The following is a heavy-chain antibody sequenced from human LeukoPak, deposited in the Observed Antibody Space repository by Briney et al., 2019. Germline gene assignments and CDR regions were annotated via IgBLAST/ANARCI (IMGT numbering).Heavy chain of an antibody. CDR3: ARGARIRSSWYSSV. D-gene: IGHD2-2*01. V-gene: IGHV1-18*01. Sequence: ASVKVSCKASGGTFSSYAISWVRQAPGQGLEWMGWISAYNNNTNYAQKFQGRLTMTTDTSTSTAYMELRSLRSDDTAVYYCARGARIRSSWYSSVWGQGTLITVS. J-gene: IGHJ4*02. CDR1: GGTFSSYA. CDR2: ISAYNNNT.